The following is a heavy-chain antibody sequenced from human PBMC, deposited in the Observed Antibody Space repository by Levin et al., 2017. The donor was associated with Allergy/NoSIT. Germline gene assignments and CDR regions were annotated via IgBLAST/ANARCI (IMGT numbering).Heavy chain of an antibody. CDR3: ARRVEQTNTVTDRNWFDP. CDR2: IYSSGST. V-gene: IGHV4-59*08. J-gene: IGHJ5*02. Sequence: PSQTLSLTCTVSGGSISTYSWHWIRQPPGKGLEWIGYIYSSGSTGYNPSLTSRLTMSVDTSKNQFSLKLSSVTAADTAVYYCARRVEQTNTVTDRNWFDPWGQGTLVTVSS. D-gene: IGHD4-17*01. CDR1: GGSISTYS.